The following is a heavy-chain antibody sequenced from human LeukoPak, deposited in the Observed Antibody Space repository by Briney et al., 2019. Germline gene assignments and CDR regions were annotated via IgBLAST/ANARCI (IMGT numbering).Heavy chain of an antibody. V-gene: IGHV3-7*01. CDR3: ARRFDY. Sequence: GGSLRLSCSASGFTFSSSWMNWVRQAPGKGLEWVANINQDGSKQNYVDSVKGRFTISRDNAKNSLYLQMNSLRAEDTAVYYCARRFDYWGQGTLVTVSS. CDR2: INQDGSKQ. CDR1: GFTFSSSW. J-gene: IGHJ4*02.